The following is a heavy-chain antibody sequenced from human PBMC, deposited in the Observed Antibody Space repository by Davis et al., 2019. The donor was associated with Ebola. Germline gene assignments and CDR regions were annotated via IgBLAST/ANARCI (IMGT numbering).Heavy chain of an antibody. V-gene: IGHV4-39*07. Sequence: SETLSLTCTVSGGSISSSSYYWGWIRQPPGKGLEWIGEINHSGSTNYNPSLKSRVTISVDTSKNQFSLKLSSVTAADTAVYYCARARGISTWFDPWGQGTLVTVSS. CDR2: INHSGST. CDR3: ARARGISTWFDP. D-gene: IGHD3-3*01. CDR1: GGSISSSSYY. J-gene: IGHJ5*02.